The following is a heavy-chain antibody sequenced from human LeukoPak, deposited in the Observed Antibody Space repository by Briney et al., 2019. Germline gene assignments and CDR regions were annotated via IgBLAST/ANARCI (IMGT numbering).Heavy chain of an antibody. D-gene: IGHD3-16*01. J-gene: IGHJ4*02. V-gene: IGHV3-7*01. CDR1: GIMFSGYW. Sequence: PGGSLRLSCTASGIMFSGYWMSWVRQAPGKGLEWVANIKQRGTERYYVDSVKGRFTISRDDAKKSVYLQMNSLRAEDTAVYFCASDGGPFDHWGQGILVTVAS. CDR2: IKQRGTER. CDR3: ASDGGPFDH.